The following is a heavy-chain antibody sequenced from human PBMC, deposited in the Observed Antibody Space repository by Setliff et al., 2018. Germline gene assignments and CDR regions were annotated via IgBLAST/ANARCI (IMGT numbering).Heavy chain of an antibody. CDR2: FDPEDGET. V-gene: IGHV1-24*01. Sequence: GASVKVSCKVSGYTLTELSRHWVRQAPGKGLEWMGGFDPEDGETIYAQKFQGRVTMTRNTSISTAYMELSSLRSEDTAVYYCAISTIFGVVSPTPDAFDIWGQGTMVTVSS. CDR1: GYTLTELS. J-gene: IGHJ3*02. D-gene: IGHD3-3*01. CDR3: AISTIFGVVSPTPDAFDI.